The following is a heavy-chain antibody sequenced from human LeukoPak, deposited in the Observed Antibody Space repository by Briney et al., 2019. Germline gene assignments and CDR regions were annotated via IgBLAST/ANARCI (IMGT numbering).Heavy chain of an antibody. D-gene: IGHD2-21*01. V-gene: IGHV3-74*01. CDR2: INSDGSST. Sequence: GGSLRLSCAASGFTFSSYWMHWVRQAPGKGLVWVSRINSDGSSTSYADSVKGRFTISRDNAKNSLYLQMNSLRAEDTALYYCARDQLLGDPFDYWGQGTLVTVSS. CDR1: GFTFSSYW. CDR3: ARDQLLGDPFDY. J-gene: IGHJ4*02.